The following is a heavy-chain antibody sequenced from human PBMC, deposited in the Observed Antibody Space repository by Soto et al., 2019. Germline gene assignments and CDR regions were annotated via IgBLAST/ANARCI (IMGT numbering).Heavy chain of an antibody. CDR3: ARDSSGSYYYYGMDV. J-gene: IGHJ6*02. V-gene: IGHV3-53*01. D-gene: IGHD3-22*01. Sequence: GGSLRLSCAASGFTVSSNYMSWVRQAPGKGLEWVSVIYSGGSTYYADSVKGRFTISRDNSKNTLYLQMNSLRAEDTAVYYCARDSSGSYYYYGMDVWGQGTTVT. CDR2: IYSGGST. CDR1: GFTVSSNY.